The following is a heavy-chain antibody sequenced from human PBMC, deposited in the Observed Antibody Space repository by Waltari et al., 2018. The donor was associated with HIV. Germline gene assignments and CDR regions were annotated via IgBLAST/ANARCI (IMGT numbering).Heavy chain of an antibody. CDR2: ITDTGEST. Sequence: VELLESGGGLEQPGGSLSLSCAASGFTFNRYAMAWVRQAPGKGLEWVSLITDTGESTYYADSVKGRFTISRDNAKKTVYLHMNGLRAEDTAVYYCAKKFGHYDLLTAFDYWGQGTLVIVSS. D-gene: IGHD3-9*01. J-gene: IGHJ4*02. CDR3: AKKFGHYDLLTAFDY. CDR1: GFTFNRYA. V-gene: IGHV3-23*01.